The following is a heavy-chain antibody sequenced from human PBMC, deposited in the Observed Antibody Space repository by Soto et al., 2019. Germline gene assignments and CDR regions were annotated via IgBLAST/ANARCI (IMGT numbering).Heavy chain of an antibody. D-gene: IGHD5-18*01. CDR1: GFTFSSYW. CDR2: IKQDGSEK. Sequence: PGGSLRLSCAASGFTFSSYWMSWVRQAPGKGLERVANIKQDGSEKYYVDSVKGRFTISRDNAKNSLYLQMNSLRAEDTAVYYCARDHLSYGYYYYYGMDVWGQGTTVTVSS. J-gene: IGHJ6*02. CDR3: ARDHLSYGYYYYYGMDV. V-gene: IGHV3-7*01.